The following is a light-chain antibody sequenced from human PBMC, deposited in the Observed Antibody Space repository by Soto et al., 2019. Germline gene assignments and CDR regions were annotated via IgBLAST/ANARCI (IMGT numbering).Light chain of an antibody. CDR3: QQSYSPPPIT. J-gene: IGKJ5*01. CDR2: KAS. CDR1: QSISTY. Sequence: QMTQSPSPLSASVGDRVTITCRASQSISTYLNWYQQKPGKAPKLLIYKASILESGVPSRFSGSGSGTEFTLTIASLQPDDFATYYCQQSYSPPPITFGQGTRLEIK. V-gene: IGKV1-39*01.